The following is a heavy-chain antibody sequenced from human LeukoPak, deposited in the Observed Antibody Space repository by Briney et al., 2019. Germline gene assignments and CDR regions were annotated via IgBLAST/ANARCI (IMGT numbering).Heavy chain of an antibody. Sequence: PSQTLSLTCTVSGGSISSGGYSWSWIRQPPGKGLEWIGYISYSGSTYYNPSLKSRVTISVDTSKSQFSLKLSSVTAADTAVYYCAGGYYYYYMDVWGKGTTVTISS. V-gene: IGHV4-30-4*07. J-gene: IGHJ6*03. CDR1: GGSISSGGYS. D-gene: IGHD3-16*01. CDR3: AGGYYYYYMDV. CDR2: ISYSGST.